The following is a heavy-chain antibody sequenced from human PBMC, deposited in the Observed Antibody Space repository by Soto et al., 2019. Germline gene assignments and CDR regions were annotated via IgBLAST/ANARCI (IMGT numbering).Heavy chain of an antibody. CDR2: IHTGNGNT. V-gene: IGHV1-3*04. CDR1: EYTFTSFA. CDR3: ARGGGEVFGIYFYGLDV. D-gene: IGHD1-20*01. Sequence: VKVSCKAFEYTFTSFALHWVRQAPGQRPEWMGWIHTGNGNTEYSQKFEGRVTITRDTSANTAYMELSSLRSEDTAVYYCARGGGEVFGIYFYGLDVWGQGTTVTVSS. J-gene: IGHJ6*02.